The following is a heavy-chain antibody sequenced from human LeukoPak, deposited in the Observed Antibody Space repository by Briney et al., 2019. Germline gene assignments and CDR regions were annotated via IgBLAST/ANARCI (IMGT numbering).Heavy chain of an antibody. D-gene: IGHD4-17*01. CDR3: AKVGGRDGDFWYFDL. V-gene: IGHV3-23*01. CDR2: ISGSGGRI. CDR1: GFTFNRYG. Sequence: PGGSLRLSCAASGFTFNRYGMSWVRQAPGKGLEWVSAISGSGGRIYYADSVKGRFTISRDNSKNTLYLQVNSLRAEDTAVYYCAKVGGRDGDFWYFDLWGRGTLVTVSS. J-gene: IGHJ2*01.